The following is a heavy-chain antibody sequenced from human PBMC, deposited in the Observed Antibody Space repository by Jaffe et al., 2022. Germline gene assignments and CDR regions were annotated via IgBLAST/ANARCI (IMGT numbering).Heavy chain of an antibody. CDR3: AKTGGYSYGYDYYYYYMDV. CDR1: GFTFSSYG. V-gene: IGHV3-30*02. J-gene: IGHJ6*03. D-gene: IGHD5-18*01. Sequence: QVQLVESGGGVVQPGGSLRLSCAASGFTFSSYGMHWVRQAPGKGLEWVAFIRYDGSNKYYADSVKGRFTISRDNSKNTLYLQMNSLRAEDTAVYYCAKTGGYSYGYDYYYYYMDVWGKGTTVTVSS. CDR2: IRYDGSNK.